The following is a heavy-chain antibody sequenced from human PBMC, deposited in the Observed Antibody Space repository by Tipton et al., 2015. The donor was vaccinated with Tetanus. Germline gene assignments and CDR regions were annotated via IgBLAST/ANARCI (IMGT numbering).Heavy chain of an antibody. CDR2: IDQAGSDK. CDR3: ATGRTLDY. J-gene: IGHJ4*02. V-gene: IGHV3-7*01. Sequence: SLRLSCAASGFTFSNYWMSWVRQAPGKGLEWVANIDQAGSDKYYVDSVKGRFTISRDNAKNSLFLQMKSLGDEDTAVYYCATGRTLDYWGQGTRVTVST. CDR1: GFTFSNYW. D-gene: IGHD1-26*01.